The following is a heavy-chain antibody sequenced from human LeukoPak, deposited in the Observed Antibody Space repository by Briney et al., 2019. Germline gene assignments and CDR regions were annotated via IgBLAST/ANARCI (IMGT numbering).Heavy chain of an antibody. CDR1: GFIFNNYE. CDR3: AREVYYRSGSYPWYFDL. J-gene: IGHJ2*01. V-gene: IGHV3-48*03. CDR2: ISSSGSNI. Sequence: GGSLRLSCAASGFIFNNYEMNWVRQAPGKGLEWVSYISSSGSNIWYADSAKGRFTISRDNAKSSLYLQMNSLRAEDTSIYYCAREVYYRSGSYPWYFDLWGRGTLVTVSS. D-gene: IGHD3-10*01.